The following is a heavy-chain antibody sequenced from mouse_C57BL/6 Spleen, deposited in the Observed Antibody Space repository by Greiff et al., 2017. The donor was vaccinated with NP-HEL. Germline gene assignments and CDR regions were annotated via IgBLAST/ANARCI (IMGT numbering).Heavy chain of an antibody. D-gene: IGHD1-1*01. CDR2: INYDGSST. CDR1: GFTFSDYY. J-gene: IGHJ1*03. V-gene: IGHV5-16*01. Sequence: EVQRVESEGGLVQPGSSMKLSCTASGFTFSDYYMAWVRQVPEKGLEWVANINYDGSSTYYLDSLKSRFIISRDNAKNILYLQMSSLKSEDTATYYCARDRDYYGSRYFDVWGTGTTVTVAS. CDR3: ARDRDYYGSRYFDV.